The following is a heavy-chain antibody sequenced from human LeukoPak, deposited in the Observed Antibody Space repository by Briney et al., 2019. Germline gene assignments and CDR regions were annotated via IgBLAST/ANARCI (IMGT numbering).Heavy chain of an antibody. Sequence: SETLSLTCAVYGGSFSGYYWSWIRQPPGKGPEWIGEINHSGSTNYNPSLKSRVTISVDTSKNQFSLKLSSVTAADTAVYYCARSLYCSSTSCRRHHRKYYFDYWGQGTLVTVSS. V-gene: IGHV4-34*01. CDR3: ARSLYCSSTSCRRHHRKYYFDY. D-gene: IGHD2-2*01. CDR1: GGSFSGYY. J-gene: IGHJ4*02. CDR2: INHSGST.